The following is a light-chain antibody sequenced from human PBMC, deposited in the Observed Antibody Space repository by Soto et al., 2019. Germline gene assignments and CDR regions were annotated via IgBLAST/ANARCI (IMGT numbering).Light chain of an antibody. CDR1: QTVSSTF. CDR2: GVS. V-gene: IGKV3-20*01. J-gene: IGKJ1*01. Sequence: EIVLTQSPGTLSLSPGERATLSCRASQTVSSTFLAWYQQKPGQAPRLLIYGVSNRATGIPDRFSGSGSGTDFTLTINRLEPEDFAVYFCGQFVSSPPRTFGQGTKAEI. CDR3: GQFVSSPPRT.